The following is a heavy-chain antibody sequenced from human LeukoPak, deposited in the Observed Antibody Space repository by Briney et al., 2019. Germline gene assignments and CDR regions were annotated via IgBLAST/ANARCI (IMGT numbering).Heavy chain of an antibody. CDR2: ISSSSSYI. D-gene: IGHD6-6*01. CDR3: AKERVAAARPFDY. V-gene: IGHV3-21*01. CDR1: GFTFSSHS. Sequence: GGSLRLSCAASGFTFSSHSMNWVRQAPGKGLEWVSSISSSSSYIYYADSVKGRFTISRDNSKNTLSLQMNSLRAEDTAVYYCAKERVAAARPFDYWGQGTLVTVSS. J-gene: IGHJ4*02.